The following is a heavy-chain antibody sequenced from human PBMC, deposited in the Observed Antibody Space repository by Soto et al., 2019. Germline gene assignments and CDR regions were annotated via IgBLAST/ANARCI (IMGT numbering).Heavy chain of an antibody. CDR3: ARSLRSGWYYFDY. D-gene: IGHD6-19*01. CDR1: GYTFTSYA. V-gene: IGHV1-3*01. Sequence: GASVKVSCKASGYTFTSYAMHWVRQAPGQRLEWMGWINAGNGNTKYSQKFQGRVTITRDTSASTAYMELSSLRSEDTAVYYCARSLRSGWYYFDYWGQGTLVTVSS. J-gene: IGHJ4*02. CDR2: INAGNGNT.